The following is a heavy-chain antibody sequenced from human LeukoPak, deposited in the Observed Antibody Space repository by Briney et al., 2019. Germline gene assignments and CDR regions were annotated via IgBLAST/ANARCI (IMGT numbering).Heavy chain of an antibody. Sequence: TGGSLRLSCAASGFTFSSYAMSWVRQAPGKGLEWVSAIGGTDGTTFYADSVKGRFTISRDNSKNTLFLQMNSLRAEDTALYYCTKRVDGSGTYYIDYWGQGTLVTVSS. D-gene: IGHD3-10*01. J-gene: IGHJ4*02. V-gene: IGHV3-23*01. CDR1: GFTFSSYA. CDR2: IGGTDGTT. CDR3: TKRVDGSGTYYIDY.